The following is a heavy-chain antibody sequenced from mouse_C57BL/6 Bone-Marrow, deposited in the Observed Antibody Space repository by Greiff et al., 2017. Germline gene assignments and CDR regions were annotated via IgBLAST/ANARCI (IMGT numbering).Heavy chain of an antibody. Sequence: VQLQQSGAELVRPGASVKLSCKASGYTFTDYYINWVKQRPGQGLEWIARIYPGSGNTYYNEKFKGKATLTAEKSSSTAYMQLSSLTSEDSAVYFCARWSNWDGYFDVWGTGTTVTVSS. CDR1: GYTFTDYY. J-gene: IGHJ1*03. V-gene: IGHV1-76*01. CDR3: ARWSNWDGYFDV. CDR2: IYPGSGNT. D-gene: IGHD4-1*01.